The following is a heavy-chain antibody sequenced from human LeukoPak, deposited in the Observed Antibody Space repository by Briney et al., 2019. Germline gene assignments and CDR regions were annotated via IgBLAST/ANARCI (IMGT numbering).Heavy chain of an antibody. CDR3: AKVPAPRPH. Sequence: GGSLRLSCEASGFTFTSYSMTWVRQAPGKGLEWVSSISGSGDSTYYADSVKGRFTISRDNSKNTLYLHMNSLRAYDTAVYYCAKVPAPRPHWGQGTLVTVSS. D-gene: IGHD2-2*01. J-gene: IGHJ4*02. CDR1: GFTFTSYS. V-gene: IGHV3-23*01. CDR2: ISGSGDST.